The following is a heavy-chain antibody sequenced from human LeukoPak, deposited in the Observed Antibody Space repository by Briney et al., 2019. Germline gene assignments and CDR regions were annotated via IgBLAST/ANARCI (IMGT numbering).Heavy chain of an antibody. D-gene: IGHD1-1*01. CDR2: INHRGDT. CDR3: ARGRTISETGYFDY. CDR1: GGSFSAYY. J-gene: IGHJ4*03. V-gene: IGHV4-34*01. Sequence: SETLSLTCAVYGGSFSAYYWRWIRQSPGKGLEWIAEINHRGDTNYNPSVKSRVSISVDTSKNQFSLKVTSLTAADTAVYYCARGRTISETGYFDYWGQGTLVTVSS.